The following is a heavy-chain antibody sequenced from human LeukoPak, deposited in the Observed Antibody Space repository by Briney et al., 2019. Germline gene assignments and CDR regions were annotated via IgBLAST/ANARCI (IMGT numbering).Heavy chain of an antibody. Sequence: GGSLRLSCAASGFTFSDSYMTWVRQAPGKGLEWVSSISSSYIYYADSVKGRFTISRDNAKNSLYLQMNSLRAEDTAVYYCARDPSRDGYNDYWGQGTLVTVSS. CDR2: ISSSYI. CDR3: ARDPSRDGYNDY. J-gene: IGHJ4*02. CDR1: GFTFSDSY. D-gene: IGHD5-24*01. V-gene: IGHV3-69-1*01.